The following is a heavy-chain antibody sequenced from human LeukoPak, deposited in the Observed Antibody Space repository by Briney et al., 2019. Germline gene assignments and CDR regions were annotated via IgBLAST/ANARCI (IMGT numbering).Heavy chain of an antibody. Sequence: SETLSPTCSVSGGAISYSSYYWSWIRQHPGKGLEWIGYIYYSGNTYYNPSLKSRVTISVDTSKNQFSLKMSSVTAADTAVYYCARRDYDSGGHYGPDNWFDPWGQGIQVTVSP. D-gene: IGHD3-22*01. J-gene: IGHJ5*02. CDR1: GGAISYSSYY. CDR3: ARRDYDSGGHYGPDNWFDP. V-gene: IGHV4-31*03. CDR2: IYYSGNT.